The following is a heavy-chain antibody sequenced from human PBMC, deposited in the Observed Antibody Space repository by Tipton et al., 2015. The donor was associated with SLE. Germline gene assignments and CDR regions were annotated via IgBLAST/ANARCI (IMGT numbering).Heavy chain of an antibody. Sequence: QSGPEVKKPGSSVKVSCKASGGTFSTYAISWVRQAPGQGLEWMGRIIPIFGTANYAQKFQGRVTITADESTSTAYMELSSLRSEDTAVYYCARVRIVVVPGAITTIRYYGMDVWGQGTTVTVSS. CDR1: GGTFSTYA. D-gene: IGHD2-2*02. CDR2: IIPIFGTA. J-gene: IGHJ6*02. V-gene: IGHV1-69*13. CDR3: ARVRIVVVPGAITTIRYYGMDV.